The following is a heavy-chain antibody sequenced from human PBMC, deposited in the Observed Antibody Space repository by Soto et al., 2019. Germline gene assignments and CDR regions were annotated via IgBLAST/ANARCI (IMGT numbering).Heavy chain of an antibody. CDR3: ERSHGAY. CDR2: LSYSGST. CDR1: GGSISSSTYY. J-gene: IGHJ4*02. D-gene: IGHD4-17*01. V-gene: IGHV4-39*01. Sequence: PSETLSLTCTVSGGSISSSTYYWIWIRQPPGKGLEWIGSLSYSGSTLDNPSLKSRVTISLDTSRNQFSLKLSSVTAADTAFYYCERSHGAYWGQGTLVTVSS.